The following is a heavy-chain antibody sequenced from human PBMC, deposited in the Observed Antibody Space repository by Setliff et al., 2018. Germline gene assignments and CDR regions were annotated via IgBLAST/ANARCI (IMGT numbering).Heavy chain of an antibody. CDR2: ISGSAGST. D-gene: IGHD6-6*01. CDR3: ARDRGAARPWVWFDP. Sequence: PGGSLRLSCAASRFTFSSYAMSWVRQAPGKGLEWVSAISGSAGSTYYADSVKGRFTISRDNSKNTLYLQMNSLRAEDTAVYYCARDRGAARPWVWFDPWGQGTLVTVSS. V-gene: IGHV3-23*01. J-gene: IGHJ5*02. CDR1: RFTFSSYA.